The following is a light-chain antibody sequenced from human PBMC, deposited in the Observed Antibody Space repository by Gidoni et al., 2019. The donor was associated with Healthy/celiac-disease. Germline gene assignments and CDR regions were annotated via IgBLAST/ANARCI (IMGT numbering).Light chain of an antibody. V-gene: IGLV1-44*01. CDR2: TNN. CDR3: AAWDDSLNGHVV. Sequence: QSVLPQPPAASGTPGQRVTISCSGTSSNIGSNTVHWYQQLPGTAPKLLINTNNQRPSGFPDRFSGSKSGTSASLAISGRQSEDEADYYCAAWDDSLNGHVVFGGGTKLTVL. J-gene: IGLJ2*01. CDR1: SSNIGSNT.